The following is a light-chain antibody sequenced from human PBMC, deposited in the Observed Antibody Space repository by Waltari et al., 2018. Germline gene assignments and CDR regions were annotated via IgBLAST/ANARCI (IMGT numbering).Light chain of an antibody. V-gene: IGLV3-19*01. CDR1: SLRSYY. J-gene: IGLJ3*02. CDR2: GKN. Sequence: SSELTQDPAVSVALGQTVRITCQGDSLRSYYASWYQQKPGQAPVLVIYGKNTRPTGNPDRFSGSISGNTASLTITGAQAEDEADYYCNSRDSSGNHWVFGGGTKLTVL. CDR3: NSRDSSGNHWV.